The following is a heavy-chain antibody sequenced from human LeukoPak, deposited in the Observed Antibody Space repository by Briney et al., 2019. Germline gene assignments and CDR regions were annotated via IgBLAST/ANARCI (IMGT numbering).Heavy chain of an antibody. CDR2: INPNSGGT. CDR1: GYTFTGYY. CDR3: ARGGYGGANSGILDS. J-gene: IGHJ4*02. Sequence: GASVKVSCKASGYTFTGYYMHWVRQAPGQGLEWMGWINPNSGGTNYAQKFQGRVTMTRDTSISTAYMELSRLRSDDTDVYYRARGGYGGANSGILDSWGQGTLVTVSS. V-gene: IGHV1-2*02. D-gene: IGHD6-25*01.